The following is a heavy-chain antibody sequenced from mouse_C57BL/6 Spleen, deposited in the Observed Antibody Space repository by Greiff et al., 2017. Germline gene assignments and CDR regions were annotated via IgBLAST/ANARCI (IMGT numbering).Heavy chain of an antibody. V-gene: IGHV1-53*01. Sequence: QVQLQQPGTELVKPGASVKLSCKASGYTFTSYWMHWVKRRPGQGLEWIGNINPSNGGTNYNEKFKGKATLTVDKSSSTAYMQLSSLTSEDSAVYYCARYSYDYDEYFDVWGTGTTVTVSS. CDR2: INPSNGGT. D-gene: IGHD2-4*01. CDR3: ARYSYDYDEYFDV. CDR1: GYTFTSYW. J-gene: IGHJ1*03.